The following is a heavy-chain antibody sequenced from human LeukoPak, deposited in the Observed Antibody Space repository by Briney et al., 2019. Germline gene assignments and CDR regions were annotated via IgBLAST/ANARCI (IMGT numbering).Heavy chain of an antibody. CDR1: GSTFSDYY. J-gene: IGHJ4*02. Sequence: GGYLRLSWAASGSTFSDYYMSWVRQAPGKGLEWLSYVSQSGTTIYYADSVKGRFTIFRDNGKNSLYLQMNSLRAEDTAVYYCAREGHTYGSDYWGQGTLVTVSS. CDR2: VSQSGTTI. D-gene: IGHD3-10*01. V-gene: IGHV3-11*01. CDR3: AREGHTYGSDY.